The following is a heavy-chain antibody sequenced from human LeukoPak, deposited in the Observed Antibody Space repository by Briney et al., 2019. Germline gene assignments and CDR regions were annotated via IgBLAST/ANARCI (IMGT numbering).Heavy chain of an antibody. CDR1: GFTFSSYS. Sequence: GGSLRLSCAASGFTFSSYSMNWVRQAPGKGLEWVSSISSSSSYMYYADSVKGRFTISRDNAKNSLYLQMNSLRAEDTAVYYCARVLLWFGESYYGMDVWGKGTTVTVSS. V-gene: IGHV3-21*01. CDR3: ARVLLWFGESYYGMDV. CDR2: ISSSSSYM. D-gene: IGHD3-10*01. J-gene: IGHJ6*04.